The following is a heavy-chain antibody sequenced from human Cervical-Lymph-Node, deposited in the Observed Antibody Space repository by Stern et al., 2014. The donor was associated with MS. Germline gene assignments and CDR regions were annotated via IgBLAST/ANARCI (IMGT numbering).Heavy chain of an antibody. CDR1: GGSMRTSNYC. J-gene: IGHJ3*02. CDR2: IYSSGIT. V-gene: IGHV4-39*01. CDR3: ARYSDYVLDAFDI. Sequence: QLVQSGPKLVKPSETLSLTGTVSGGSMRTSNYCWAWIRQPPGKGLEWIGSIYSSGITYYNPSLKSRGTKSIETPTKQVPPRLTSVTAADTAVYYCARYSDYVLDAFDIWGQGTMVTVSS. D-gene: IGHD3-10*02.